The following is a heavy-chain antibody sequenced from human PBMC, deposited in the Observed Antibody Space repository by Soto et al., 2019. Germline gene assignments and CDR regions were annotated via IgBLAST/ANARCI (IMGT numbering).Heavy chain of an antibody. Sequence: QVQLQESGPGLVKPSQTLSLTCTVSVGSISSGDYYWSWIRQPPGKGLEWIGYIYYSGSTYYNPSLKSRVTISVDTSKNQFSLKLSSVTAADTAVYYCARGRMVRGIDFDYWGQGTLVTVSS. V-gene: IGHV4-30-4*01. CDR3: ARGRMVRGIDFDY. CDR1: VGSISSGDYY. CDR2: IYYSGST. D-gene: IGHD3-10*01. J-gene: IGHJ4*02.